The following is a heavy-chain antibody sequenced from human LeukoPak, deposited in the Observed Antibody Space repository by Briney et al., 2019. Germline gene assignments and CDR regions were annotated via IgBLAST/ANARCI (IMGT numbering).Heavy chain of an antibody. V-gene: IGHV4-34*01. CDR1: GGSFSGYY. J-gene: IGHJ4*02. Sequence: SETLSLTCAVYGGSFSGYYWTWIRQPPGKGLEWIGEINHSGSTTYNPSLKSRVTISVDTSKNQFSLKLSSVTAADTAVYYCARDAGYGSSGYLGYWGQGTLITVSS. CDR2: INHSGST. CDR3: ARDAGYGSSGYLGY. D-gene: IGHD3-22*01.